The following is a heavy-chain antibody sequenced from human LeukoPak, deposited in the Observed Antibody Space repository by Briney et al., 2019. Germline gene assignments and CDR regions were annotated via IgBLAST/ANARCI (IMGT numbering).Heavy chain of an antibody. CDR2: INHSGST. Sequence: SSETLSLTCTVSGGSIGSSSYYWSWIRQPPGKGLEWIGEINHSGSTNYNPSLKSRVTISVDTSKNQFSLKLSSVTAADTAVYYCARLHRSGYYYYYYMDVWGKGTTVTISS. J-gene: IGHJ6*03. V-gene: IGHV4-39*07. CDR3: ARLHRSGYYYYYYMDV. CDR1: GGSIGSSSYY.